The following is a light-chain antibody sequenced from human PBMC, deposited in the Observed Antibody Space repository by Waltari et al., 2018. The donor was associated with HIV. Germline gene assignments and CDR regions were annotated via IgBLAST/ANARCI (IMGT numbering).Light chain of an antibody. CDR2: DNN. V-gene: IGLV1-40*01. CDR1: SANIGAGSD. Sequence: QSVLTQPPSVSGAPGQRVTISCTGSSANIGAGSDVHWYQQLPGTAPKLLIYDNNKRPSAVPDRFSGSKSGTSASLAITGLQAEDEADYYCQSYDSGLRVFGGGTKLTVL. J-gene: IGLJ3*02. CDR3: QSYDSGLRV.